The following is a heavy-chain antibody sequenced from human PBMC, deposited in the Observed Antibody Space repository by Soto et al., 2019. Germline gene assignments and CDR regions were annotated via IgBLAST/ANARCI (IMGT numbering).Heavy chain of an antibody. V-gene: IGHV3-30-3*01. J-gene: IGHJ6*02. CDR2: ISYDGSNK. Sequence: QVQLVESGGGVVQPGRSLRLSCAASGFTFSSYAMHWVRQAPGKGLEWVAVISYDGSNKYYADSVKGRFTISRDNSKNTLYLQMNSLRAEDTSVYSCARERLRYNWNDFPYYYYGMDVWGQGTTVTVSS. CDR1: GFTFSSYA. CDR3: ARERLRYNWNDFPYYYYGMDV. D-gene: IGHD1-1*01.